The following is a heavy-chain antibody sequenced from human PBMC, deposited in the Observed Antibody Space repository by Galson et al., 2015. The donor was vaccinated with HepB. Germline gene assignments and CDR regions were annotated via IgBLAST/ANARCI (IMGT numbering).Heavy chain of an antibody. J-gene: IGHJ6*02. Sequence: SLRLSCAASGFTFSSYAMSWVRQAPGKGLEWVSAISGSGGSTYYADSVKGRFTISRDNSKNTLYLQMNSLRAEDTAVYYCAKEMSSGWYVLDYYGMDVWGQGTTVTVSS. CDR2: ISGSGGST. V-gene: IGHV3-23*01. CDR3: AKEMSSGWYVLDYYGMDV. CDR1: GFTFSSYA. D-gene: IGHD6-19*01.